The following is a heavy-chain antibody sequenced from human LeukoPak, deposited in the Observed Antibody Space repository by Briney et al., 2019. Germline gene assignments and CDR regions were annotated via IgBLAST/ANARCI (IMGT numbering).Heavy chain of an antibody. D-gene: IGHD6-13*01. Sequence: SETLSLICSVSGGSISGYYWSWIRQPAGKGVEWIGRIYTSGSTNYNPSLKSRVTMSVDTSKNQFSLKLSYVTAADTAVYYCAKSLAAGMYPDAFDIWGQGTMVTVSS. V-gene: IGHV4-4*07. J-gene: IGHJ3*02. CDR3: AKSLAAGMYPDAFDI. CDR1: GGSISGYY. CDR2: IYTSGST.